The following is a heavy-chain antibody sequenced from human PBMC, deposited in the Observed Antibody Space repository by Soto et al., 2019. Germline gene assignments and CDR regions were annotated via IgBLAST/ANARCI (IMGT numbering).Heavy chain of an antibody. CDR2: IIPILDIA. Sequence: QVQLVQSGAEVKKPGSSVKVSCKASGGTFSSYTLNWVRQARGQGLEWMGRIIPILDIADYAQKLQGRVTITADKSTNTAYMQLSNRRCDGPAVYYWARVRDEQYYTMAVWGQGTTVTVSS. CDR3: ARVRDEQYYTMAV. V-gene: IGHV1-69*02. CDR1: GGTFSSYT. J-gene: IGHJ6*02.